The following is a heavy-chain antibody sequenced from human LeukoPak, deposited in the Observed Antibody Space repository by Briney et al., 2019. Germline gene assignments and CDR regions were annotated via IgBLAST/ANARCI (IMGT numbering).Heavy chain of an antibody. D-gene: IGHD6-19*01. V-gene: IGHV4-59*01. Sequence: SETLSLTCTVSGGSISSYYWSWIRQPPGKGLEWIGYIYYSGSTNYNPSLKSRVTISVDTSKNQFSLKLSSVAAADTAVYYCARGVAVAGYYFDYWGQGTLVTVSS. CDR3: ARGVAVAGYYFDY. CDR2: IYYSGST. CDR1: GGSISSYY. J-gene: IGHJ4*02.